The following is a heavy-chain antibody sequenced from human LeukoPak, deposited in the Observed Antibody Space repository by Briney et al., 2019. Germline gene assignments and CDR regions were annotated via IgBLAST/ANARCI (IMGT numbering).Heavy chain of an antibody. D-gene: IGHD5-24*01. CDR2: INSDGSST. J-gene: IGHJ4*02. CDR1: GFTFSNYW. V-gene: IGHV3-74*01. CDR3: ARDKATTMFDY. Sequence: GGSLRLSCAASGFTFSNYWMHWVRQAPGKGLVWVSRINSDGSSTTYADSVKGRFTISRDNAKNTLYLQMNSLRADDTAVYYCARDKATTMFDYWAQGTLVTVSS.